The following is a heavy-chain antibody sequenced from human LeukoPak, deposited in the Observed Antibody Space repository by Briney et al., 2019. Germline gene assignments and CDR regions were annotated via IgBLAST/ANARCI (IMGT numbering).Heavy chain of an antibody. V-gene: IGHV3-7*04. CDR2: IKQDGSET. J-gene: IGHJ5*02. CDR1: RFTLSNYW. CDR3: ARGSRTAAGTLDP. Sequence: GGSLRLSCAASRFTLSNYWMSWVRQAPGKGLEWVANIKQDGSETYYVDSVKGRFTISRDNAKNSLYLQMNSLRAEDTAVYYCARGSRTAAGTLDPWGQGTLVTVSS. D-gene: IGHD6-13*01.